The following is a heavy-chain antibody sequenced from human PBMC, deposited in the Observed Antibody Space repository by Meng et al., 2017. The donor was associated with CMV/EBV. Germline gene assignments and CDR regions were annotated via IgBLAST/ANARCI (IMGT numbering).Heavy chain of an antibody. CDR2: ISWNSGSI. V-gene: IGHV3-9*01. CDR1: GFTFDDYA. D-gene: IGHD4-17*01. J-gene: IGHJ4*02. CDR3: ARAYDYGDYDSCYFDY. Sequence: SLKISCAASGFTFDDYAMHWVRQAPGKGLEWVSGISWNSGSIGYADSVKGRFTISRDNAKNSLYLQINSLRAEDTALYYCARAYDYGDYDSCYFDYWGQGTLVTVSS.